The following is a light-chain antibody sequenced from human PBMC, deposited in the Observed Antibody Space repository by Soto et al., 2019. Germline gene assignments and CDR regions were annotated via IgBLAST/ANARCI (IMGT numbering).Light chain of an antibody. CDR1: QSVDRY. Sequence: ETMLTQSPASLSLSPGERATLSCRASQSVDRYLAWYQQKPGQAPRLLIYDASNRATGIPARFSGSGSGTDFTLTISSLEPEDVAVYYCHPRTDWPITFGQGTRLEIQ. CDR2: DAS. J-gene: IGKJ5*01. CDR3: HPRTDWPIT. V-gene: IGKV3-11*01.